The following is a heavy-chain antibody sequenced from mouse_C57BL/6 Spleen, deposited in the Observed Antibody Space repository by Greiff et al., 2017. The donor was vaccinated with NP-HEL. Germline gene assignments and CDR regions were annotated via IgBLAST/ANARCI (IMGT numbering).Heavy chain of an antibody. CDR2: MDPEDGDT. CDR3: THGFLFDY. D-gene: IGHD2-2*01. CDR1: GFNIKDYY. V-gene: IGHV14-1*01. Sequence: EVQLQQSGAELVRPGASVKLSCTASGFNIKDYYMHWVKQRPEQGLEWIGRMDPEDGDTEYAPRFQGKATMIADTSSNTAYLHLSSLTSEDTAVYYCTHGFLFDYWDQGTTLTVSS. J-gene: IGHJ2*01.